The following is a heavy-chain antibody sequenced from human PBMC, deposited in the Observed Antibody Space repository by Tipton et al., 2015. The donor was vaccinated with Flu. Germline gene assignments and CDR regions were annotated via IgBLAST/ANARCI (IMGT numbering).Heavy chain of an antibody. J-gene: IGHJ4*02. CDR3: ARPRGVAVVAFDY. Sequence: RSLRLSCEASGFSFSSYGMHWVRQAPGKGLEWVAVIWFDGSKKYYADSVKGRFTISRDDSKSTVYLEMNSLRVEDTAVYYCARPRGVAVVAFDYWGQGALVTVSS. CDR1: GFSFSSYG. D-gene: IGHD2-15*01. CDR2: IWFDGSKK. V-gene: IGHV3-33*01.